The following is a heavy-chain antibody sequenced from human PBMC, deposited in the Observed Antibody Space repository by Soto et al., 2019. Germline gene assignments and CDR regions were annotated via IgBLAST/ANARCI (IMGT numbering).Heavy chain of an antibody. V-gene: IGHV3-23*01. CDR1: GFTFSSYA. Sequence: GGSLRLSCAASGFTFSSYAMSWVRQAPGKGLEWVSAISRSGDRTYYADSVKGRFTISRDNSKNTLYLQMNSLRAEDTAVYYCPRLGGDYEIDYWGQGTLVTVSS. J-gene: IGHJ4*02. CDR3: PRLGGDYEIDY. D-gene: IGHD4-17*01. CDR2: ISRSGDRT.